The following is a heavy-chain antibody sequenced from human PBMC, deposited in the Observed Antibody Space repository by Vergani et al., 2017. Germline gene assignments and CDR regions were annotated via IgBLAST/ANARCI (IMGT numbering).Heavy chain of an antibody. V-gene: IGHV5-51*01. J-gene: IGHJ4*02. CDR1: GYSFTNYW. CDR2: IHPADSDT. D-gene: IGHD3-22*01. Sequence: EVQLVPSGAEVKTPGESLNISCQISGYSFTNYWIGWVRQLPGKGLEWMGIIHPADSDTRYSPSFQGQVTISVDKSISTAYLQRSSLRASDSAMYYCARLYGRDSSGGKYIDYWGQGTLVTVSS. CDR3: ARLYGRDSSGGKYIDY.